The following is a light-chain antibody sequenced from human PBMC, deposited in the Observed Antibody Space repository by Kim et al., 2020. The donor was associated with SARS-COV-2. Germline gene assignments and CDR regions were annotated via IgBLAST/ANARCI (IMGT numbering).Light chain of an antibody. CDR3: GTWDSSLSAVWV. CDR2: DNN. J-gene: IGLJ3*02. CDR1: SSNIGNNY. V-gene: IGLV1-51*01. Sequence: QSVLTQPPSVSAAPGQKVTISCSGSSSNIGNNYVSWYQPLPGTAPKLLIYDNNKRPSGIPDRFSGSKSGTSTTLGITGLQTGDEADYYCGTWDSSLSAVWVFGGGTKLTVL.